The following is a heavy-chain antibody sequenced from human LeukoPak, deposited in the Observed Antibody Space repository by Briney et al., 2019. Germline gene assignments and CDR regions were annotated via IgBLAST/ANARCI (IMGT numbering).Heavy chain of an antibody. CDR3: ATSAWSDDYGDY. CDR1: GFTFSSYA. Sequence: GGSLRLSCAASGFTFSSYALSWVRQAPGKGLEWVSAISGSGGSTYYADSVKGRFTISRDNSKNTLYLQMSSLRAEDTAVYYCATSAWSDDYGDYWGQGTLVTVSS. D-gene: IGHD2-15*01. J-gene: IGHJ4*02. V-gene: IGHV3-23*01. CDR2: ISGSGGST.